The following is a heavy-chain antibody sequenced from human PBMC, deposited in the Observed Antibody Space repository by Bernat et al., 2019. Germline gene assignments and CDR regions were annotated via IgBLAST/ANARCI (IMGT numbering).Heavy chain of an antibody. D-gene: IGHD4-23*01. J-gene: IGHJ4*02. Sequence: QVQLVQSGAEVKKPGSSVKVSCKASGGTFSSYTSSWVRQAPGQWLEWMGRIIPILGIANYAQKFQGRVTITSDNSTRTAYMELSSLRSEDTAVYYCARVAHGGNDVYWGQGTLVTVSS. V-gene: IGHV1-69*02. CDR2: IIPILGIA. CDR1: GGTFSSYT. CDR3: ARVAHGGNDVY.